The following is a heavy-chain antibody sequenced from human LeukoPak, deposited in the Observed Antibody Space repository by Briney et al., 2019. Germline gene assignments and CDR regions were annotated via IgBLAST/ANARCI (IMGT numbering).Heavy chain of an antibody. D-gene: IGHD3-16*01. Sequence: PSETLSLTCAVYGGSFSGYYWSWIRHPPGKGLEWIGEINHSGSTNYNPSLKSRVTISVDTSKNQFSLKLSSVTAADTAVYYCARGGLGIENYMDVWGKGTTVTVSS. CDR1: GGSFSGYY. J-gene: IGHJ6*03. CDR2: INHSGST. V-gene: IGHV4-34*01. CDR3: ARGGLGIENYMDV.